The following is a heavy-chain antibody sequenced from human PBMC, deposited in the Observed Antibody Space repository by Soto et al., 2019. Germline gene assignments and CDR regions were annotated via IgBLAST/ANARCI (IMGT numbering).Heavy chain of an antibody. Sequence: GGSLRLSCEASGFMFSSYNMNWVRQAPGRGLEWVSLISSYSTYKYYEDAVKGRFTISRDNYMNSVYLQMNSLSAEDAGLYYCARAAGYFTDTICEKGWFDSWGQGTWVTVSS. CDR3: ARAAGYFTDTICEKGWFDS. D-gene: IGHD2-8*02. CDR2: ISSYSTYK. J-gene: IGHJ5*01. V-gene: IGHV3-21*01. CDR1: GFMFSSYN.